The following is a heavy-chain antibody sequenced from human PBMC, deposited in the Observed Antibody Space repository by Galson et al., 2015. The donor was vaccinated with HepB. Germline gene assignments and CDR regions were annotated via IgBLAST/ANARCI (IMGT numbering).Heavy chain of an antibody. V-gene: IGHV3-30*18. D-gene: IGHD4-23*01. CDR3: AKDKTTVVTRYFDY. J-gene: IGHJ4*02. Sequence: SLRLSCAASGFTFSSSAMHWVRQTPAKGLEWVAVMSYDGKNKYYVDSVKGRFIISRDNSKDTLYLQMNSLRVEDTAVYYCAKDKTTVVTRYFDYWGQGTLVTVSS. CDR2: MSYDGKNK. CDR1: GFTFSSSA.